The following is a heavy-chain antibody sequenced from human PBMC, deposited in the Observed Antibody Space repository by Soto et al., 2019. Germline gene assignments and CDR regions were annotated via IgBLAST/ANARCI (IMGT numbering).Heavy chain of an antibody. V-gene: IGHV4-39*01. J-gene: IGHJ6*03. CDR3: ARAARPTYYYYYYMDV. CDR1: GGSISSSSYY. Sequence: SETLSLTCTVSGGSISSSSYYWGWIRQPPGKGLEWIGSIYYSGSTYYNPSLKSRVTISVDTSKNQFSLKLSSVTAADTAVYYCARAARPTYYYYYYMDVWGKGTTVTVSS. D-gene: IGHD6-6*01. CDR2: IYYSGST.